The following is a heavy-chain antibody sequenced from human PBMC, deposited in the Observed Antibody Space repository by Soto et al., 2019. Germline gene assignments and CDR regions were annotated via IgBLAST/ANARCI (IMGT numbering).Heavy chain of an antibody. V-gene: IGHV3-7*03. CDR2: IKQDGSEK. D-gene: IGHD2-2*02. CDR3: SRRCSSTSCYKGGNWFDP. CDR1: GFTFSSYW. J-gene: IGHJ5*02. Sequence: EVQLVESGGGLVQPGGSLRLSCAASGFTFSSYWMSWVRQAPGKGLEWVANIKQDGSEKYYVDSVKGRFTISRDNAKNSLYLQMNSLRAEDPAVYYCSRRCSSTSCYKGGNWFDPWGQGTLVTVSS.